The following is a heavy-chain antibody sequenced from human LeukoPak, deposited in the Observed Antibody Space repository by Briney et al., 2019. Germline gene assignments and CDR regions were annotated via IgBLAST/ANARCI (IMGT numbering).Heavy chain of an antibody. Sequence: GSLRLSCAASEFSVGSNYMTWVRQPPGKGLEWVGEINHSGSTNYHPSLKSRVTISVDTSKTHFSLKLSSVTAADTAVYYCARPKYGPVGYYYMDVWGKGSTVTISS. D-gene: IGHD3-10*01. CDR2: INHSGST. V-gene: IGHV4-34*01. J-gene: IGHJ6*03. CDR1: EFSVGSNY. CDR3: ARPKYGPVGYYYMDV.